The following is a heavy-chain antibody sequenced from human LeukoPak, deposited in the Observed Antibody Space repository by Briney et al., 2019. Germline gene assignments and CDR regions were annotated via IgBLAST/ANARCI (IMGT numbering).Heavy chain of an antibody. V-gene: IGHV1-69*13. D-gene: IGHD4-23*01. CDR2: IIPIFGTA. Sequence: GASVKVSCKASGGTFSSYAISWVRQATGQGLEWMGGIIPIFGTANYAQKFQGRVTITADESTSTAYMELSSLRSEDTAVYYCARATEYGGKGTRNNSYGMAVGAQGPTVTV. J-gene: IGHJ6*02. CDR1: GGTFSSYA. CDR3: ARATEYGGKGTRNNSYGMAV.